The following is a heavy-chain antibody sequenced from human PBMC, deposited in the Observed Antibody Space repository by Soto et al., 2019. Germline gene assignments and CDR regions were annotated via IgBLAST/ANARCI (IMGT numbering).Heavy chain of an antibody. V-gene: IGHV4-31*02. Sequence: QVQLEQSGPRLVKPAQTLSLTCKISGGSITSVNHYWSWIRQSPGEGLEWIGYIFDSGTTHYNPSLKGRVTISGDASQSQFSLTIHSVTAADTAVYYCAREVSGTGAFDYWGQGTLVTVSS. J-gene: IGHJ4*02. D-gene: IGHD2-8*02. CDR3: AREVSGTGAFDY. CDR1: GGSITSVNHY. CDR2: IFDSGTT.